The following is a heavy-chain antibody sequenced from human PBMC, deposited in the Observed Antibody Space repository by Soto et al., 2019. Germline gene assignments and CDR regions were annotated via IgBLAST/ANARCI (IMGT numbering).Heavy chain of an antibody. V-gene: IGHV3-30-3*01. CDR1: GFTFSSYA. J-gene: IGHJ4*02. D-gene: IGHD3-10*01. CDR3: ARDYGSGSYLEDY. Sequence: AGGSLRLSCAASGFTFSSYAMHWVRQAPGKGLEWVAVISYDGSNKYYADSVKGRFTISRDNSKNTLYLQMNSLRAEDTAVYYCARDYGSGSYLEDYWGQGTLVTVS. CDR2: ISYDGSNK.